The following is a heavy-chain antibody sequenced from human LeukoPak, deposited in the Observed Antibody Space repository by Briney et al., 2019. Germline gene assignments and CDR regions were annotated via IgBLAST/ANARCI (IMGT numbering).Heavy chain of an antibody. J-gene: IGHJ4*02. CDR1: GFTFSSYW. Sequence: GGSLRLYCAASGFTFSSYWMSWVRQAPGKGLVWVSRINNDGSITRYADSVKGRFTISRDNAKNTLYLQMNSLRAEDTAVYYCTRAHTNYYDSSGYWGQGTLVTVSS. CDR3: TRAHTNYYDSSGY. CDR2: INNDGSIT. D-gene: IGHD3-22*01. V-gene: IGHV3-74*01.